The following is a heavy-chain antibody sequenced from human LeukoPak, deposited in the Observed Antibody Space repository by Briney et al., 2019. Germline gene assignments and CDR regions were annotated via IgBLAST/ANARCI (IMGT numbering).Heavy chain of an antibody. Sequence: ASVKVSSKASGGTFSSYAISWVRQAPGQGLEWMGWINPNNGGTNYAQKFYGRVTMTRVTSITTAYMELNRLTSDDTAAYYCARELGFCSSTSCPLYHYRGQGSLVTVSS. CDR2: INPNNGGT. J-gene: IGHJ4*02. CDR3: ARELGFCSSTSCPLYHY. D-gene: IGHD2-2*01. V-gene: IGHV1-2*02. CDR1: GGTFSSYA.